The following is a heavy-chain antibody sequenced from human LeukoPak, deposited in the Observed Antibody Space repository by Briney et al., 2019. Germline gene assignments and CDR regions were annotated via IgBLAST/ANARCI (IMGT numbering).Heavy chain of an antibody. Sequence: EASVKVSCKASGGTFSSYAISWVRQAPGQGLEWMGGIIPIFGTANYAQKFQGRVTITADESTSTAYMELSSLRSEDTAVYHCARETHYDYVWGSYRSPTFDYWGQGTLVTVSS. CDR3: ARETHYDYVWGSYRSPTFDY. CDR2: IIPIFGTA. J-gene: IGHJ4*02. V-gene: IGHV1-69*13. CDR1: GGTFSSYA. D-gene: IGHD3-16*02.